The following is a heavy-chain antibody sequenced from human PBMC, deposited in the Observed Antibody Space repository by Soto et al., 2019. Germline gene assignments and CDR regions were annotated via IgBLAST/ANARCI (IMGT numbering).Heavy chain of an antibody. CDR1: GYSISSGNKY. CDR2: IFSSGTT. Sequence: SETLSLTCPVSGYSISSGNKYWSWIRQAPGKGLEWIGYIFSSGTTYYNPSLKSRLTMSLDTSQNQFSLRLASVTDADSAVYYCARVPSPFDYYYAMDVWGQGTTVTVSS. J-gene: IGHJ6*02. V-gene: IGHV4-30-4*01. D-gene: IGHD3-16*01. CDR3: ARVPSPFDYYYAMDV.